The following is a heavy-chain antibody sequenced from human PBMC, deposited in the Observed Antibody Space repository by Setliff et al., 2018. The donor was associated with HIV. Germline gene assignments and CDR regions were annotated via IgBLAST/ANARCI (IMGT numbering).Heavy chain of an antibody. CDR1: GGSIGVDC. V-gene: IGHV4-59*08. J-gene: IGHJ4*02. D-gene: IGHD3-10*01. CDR2: IYSNGIT. Sequence: PSETLSLTCTVSGGSIGVDCWSWIRQPPGKGLEWIGYIYSNGITRYNPSLKSRATISLDTSKIEFSLTLKSVTAADTAVYYCARQGGYNSPLMVWGQGKLVTV. CDR3: ARQGGYNSPLMV.